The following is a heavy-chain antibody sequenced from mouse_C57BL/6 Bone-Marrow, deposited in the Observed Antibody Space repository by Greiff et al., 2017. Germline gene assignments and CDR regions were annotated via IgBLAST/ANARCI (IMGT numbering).Heavy chain of an antibody. D-gene: IGHD1-2*01. Sequence: VQLQQPGAELVKPGASVKMSCKASGYTFTSYWITWVKQRPGQGLEWIGDIYPGSGSTNYNEKFKGKATLTVDTSSSTAYMQLNSLTSEDSAVYYWARTCSRNGWCSGVWGTGTTVTVSS. CDR2: IYPGSGST. J-gene: IGHJ1*03. CDR1: GYTFTSYW. V-gene: IGHV1-55*01. CDR3: ARTCSRNGWCSGV.